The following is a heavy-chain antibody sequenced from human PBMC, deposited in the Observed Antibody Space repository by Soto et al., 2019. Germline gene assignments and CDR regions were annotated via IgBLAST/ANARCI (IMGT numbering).Heavy chain of an antibody. V-gene: IGHV3-74*01. Sequence: GGSLRLSCAASGFTFSRYWMHWVRQSPGKGLLWVSRSNGDGSTTAYADSVEGRFTIARDNADNTLYLQMNSLRAEDTAVYYCARAEDSDILTGFFDYWGRDPWSPSPQ. CDR2: SNGDGSTT. CDR1: GFTFSRYW. D-gene: IGHD3-9*01. J-gene: IGHJ4*02. CDR3: ARAEDSDILTGFFDY.